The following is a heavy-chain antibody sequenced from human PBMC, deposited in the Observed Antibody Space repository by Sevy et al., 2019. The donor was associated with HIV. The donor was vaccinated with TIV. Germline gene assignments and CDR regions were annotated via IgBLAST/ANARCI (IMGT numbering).Heavy chain of an antibody. D-gene: IGHD3-22*01. CDR1: GITFSDHD. CDR3: VRDSPYTSDDHWYFGIDV. V-gene: IGHV3-11*01. CDR2: ITNSGTTK. J-gene: IGHJ6*02. Sequence: GGSLRLSCAASGITFSDHDMSWIRQAPGKGLEWVAYITNSGTTKYYAYSVKGRFTISRDNARNSLYLQMNSLTADDAAVYYCVRDSPYTSDDHWYFGIDVWGQGTTVTVSS.